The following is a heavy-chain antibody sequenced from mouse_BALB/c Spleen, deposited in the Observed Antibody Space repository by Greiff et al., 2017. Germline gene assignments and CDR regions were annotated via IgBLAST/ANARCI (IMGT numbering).Heavy chain of an antibody. CDR3: ARGGSSPHYYAMDY. Sequence: EVMLVESGGGLVKRGGSLKLSCAASGFTFSDYYMYWVRQTPEKRLEWVATISDGGSYTYYPDSVKGRFTISRDNAKNNLYLQMSSLKSEDTAMYYCARGGSSPHYYAMDYWGQGTSVTVSS. J-gene: IGHJ4*01. CDR1: GFTFSDYY. D-gene: IGHD1-1*01. V-gene: IGHV5-4*02. CDR2: ISDGGSYT.